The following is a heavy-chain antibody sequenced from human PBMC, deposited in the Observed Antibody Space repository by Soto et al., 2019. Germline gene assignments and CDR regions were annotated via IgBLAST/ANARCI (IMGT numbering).Heavy chain of an antibody. J-gene: IGHJ4*02. D-gene: IGHD6-19*01. V-gene: IGHV2-70*04. CDR1: GFSLSTSGMR. Sequence: SRPTLVNPTQTLPLTCTFPGFSLSTSGMRVSWIRHPPGKALEWLARIDWDDDKFYSTSLKTRLTISKDTSKNQVVLTMTNMDPVDTATYYCARSMYSSGWYVSDYWGQGTLVTVSS. CDR2: IDWDDDK. CDR3: ARSMYSSGWYVSDY.